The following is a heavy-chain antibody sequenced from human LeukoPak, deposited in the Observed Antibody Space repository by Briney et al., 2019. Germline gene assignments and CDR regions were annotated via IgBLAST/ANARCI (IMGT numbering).Heavy chain of an antibody. CDR1: GYTFTSYA. CDR3: ARDPRDGGYDYGHYYYYYGMDV. V-gene: IGHV1-46*01. CDR2: INPSGGST. Sequence: ASVKVSCKASGYTFTSYAMHWVRQAPGQGLEWMGIINPSGGSTSYAQKFQGRVTMTRDTSTSTVYMELSSLRSEDTAVYYCARDPRDGGYDYGHYYYYYGMDVWGQGTTVTVSS. J-gene: IGHJ6*02. D-gene: IGHD5-12*01.